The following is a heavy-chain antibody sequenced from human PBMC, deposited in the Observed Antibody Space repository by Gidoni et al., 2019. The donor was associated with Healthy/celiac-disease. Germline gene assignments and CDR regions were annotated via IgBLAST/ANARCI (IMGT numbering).Heavy chain of an antibody. CDR2: IIPILGIA. CDR3: ARDRSRGYSDALDY. CDR1: GATFSSYA. V-gene: IGHV1-69*04. Sequence: QVQLVQSGAEVKKPGSSVKVSCKASGATFSSYAISWVRQAPGQGLEWMGRIIPILGIANYAQKFQGRVTITADKSTSTAYMELSSLRSEDTAVYYCARDRSRGYSDALDYWGQGTLVTVSS. D-gene: IGHD5-12*01. J-gene: IGHJ4*02.